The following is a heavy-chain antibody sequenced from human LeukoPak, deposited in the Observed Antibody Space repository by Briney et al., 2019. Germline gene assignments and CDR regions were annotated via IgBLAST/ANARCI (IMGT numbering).Heavy chain of an antibody. V-gene: IGHV1-18*01. CDR3: ASGYAPDYYYGMGV. CDR2: ISAYNGNT. D-gene: IGHD2-2*01. Sequence: ASVNVSCKASGYTFTSYGISWVRQAPGQGLEWMGWISAYNGNTNYAQKLQGRVTMTTDTSTSTAYMELRSLRSDDTAVYYCASGYAPDYYYGMGVWGQGTTVTVSS. J-gene: IGHJ6*02. CDR1: GYTFTSYG.